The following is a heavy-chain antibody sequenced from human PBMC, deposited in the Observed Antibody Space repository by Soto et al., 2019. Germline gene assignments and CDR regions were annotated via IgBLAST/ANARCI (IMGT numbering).Heavy chain of an antibody. CDR1: GVTFSSYA. V-gene: IGHV3-23*01. J-gene: IGHJ6*02. CDR3: ARGDRGGSGSPASYYFSGLDV. D-gene: IGHD2-15*01. CDR2: VSAGGDMT. Sequence: DVQLLESGGHLVQPGGSLRLSCAASGVTFSSYAMSWVRQAPGKGLEWVSSVSAGGDMTYYSDSVKGRFTISRDNSNNALFLQMNGVRIEDTALYYCARGDRGGSGSPASYYFSGLDVWGQGTTVTVS.